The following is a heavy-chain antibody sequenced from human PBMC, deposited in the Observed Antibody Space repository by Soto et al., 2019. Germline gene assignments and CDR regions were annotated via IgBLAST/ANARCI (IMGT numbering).Heavy chain of an antibody. J-gene: IGHJ6*02. CDR2: IIPILGIA. V-gene: IGHV1-69*10. CDR1: GGTFSSYA. D-gene: IGHD3-10*01. CDR3: ARTYYGSGSYVYYYYGMDV. Sequence: ASVKVSCKASGGTFSSYAISWVRQAPGQGLEWMGGIIPILGIANYAQKFQGRVTITADESTSTAYMELSSLRSEDTAVYYCARTYYGSGSYVYYYYGMDVWGQGTTVTVYS.